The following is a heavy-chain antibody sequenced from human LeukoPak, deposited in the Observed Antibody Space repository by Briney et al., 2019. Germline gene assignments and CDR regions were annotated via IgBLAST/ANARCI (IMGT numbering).Heavy chain of an antibody. J-gene: IGHJ4*02. V-gene: IGHV4-59*01. CDR1: GGSFSGYY. Sequence: TPSETLSLTCAVYGGSFSGYYWSWIRQPPGKGLEWIGYIYYSGSTNYNPSLKSRVTISVDTSKNQFSLKLSSVTAADTAVYYCARAYYDILTGLYFDYWGQGTLVTVSS. CDR3: ARAYYDILTGLYFDY. D-gene: IGHD3-9*01. CDR2: IYYSGST.